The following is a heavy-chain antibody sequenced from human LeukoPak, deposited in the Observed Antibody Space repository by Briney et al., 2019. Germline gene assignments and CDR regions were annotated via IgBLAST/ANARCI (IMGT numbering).Heavy chain of an antibody. CDR1: GFTFSSYA. D-gene: IGHD1-1*01. CDR3: ASGYGTFDY. CDR2: ISYDGSNK. J-gene: IGHJ4*02. V-gene: IGHV3-30-3*01. Sequence: GGSLRLSCAASGFTFSSYAMHWVRQAPGKGLEWVAVISYDGSNKYYADSVKGRFTISRDNSKNTLSLRMNSLRAEDTAVYYCASGYGTFDYWGQGTLVTVSS.